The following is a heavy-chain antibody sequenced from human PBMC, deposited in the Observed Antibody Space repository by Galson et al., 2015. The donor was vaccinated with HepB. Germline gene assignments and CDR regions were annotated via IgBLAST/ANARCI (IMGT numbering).Heavy chain of an antibody. CDR2: IWYDGSNK. Sequence: RLSCAASGFTFSSYGMHWVRQAPGEGLEWVAVIWYDGSNKYYADSVKGRFTISRDNSKNTLYLQMNSLRAEDTAVYYCAREYYYDSSDHFDYWGQGTLVTVSS. CDR1: GFTFSSYG. D-gene: IGHD3-22*01. V-gene: IGHV3-33*08. CDR3: AREYYYDSSDHFDY. J-gene: IGHJ4*02.